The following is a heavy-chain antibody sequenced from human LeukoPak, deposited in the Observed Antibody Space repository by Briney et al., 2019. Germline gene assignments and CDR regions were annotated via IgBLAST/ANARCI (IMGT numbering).Heavy chain of an antibody. D-gene: IGHD3-22*01. V-gene: IGHV4-59*01. J-gene: IGHJ4*02. Sequence: SETLSLTCSVSGGSISSYYWSWIRQPPGKRLEWIGYIYYNGITYHNPALKSRVSISVETSKNQFSLKLGSVTAADTAVYYCARGGGYGSSAYHDYWGQGTLVTVSS. CDR3: ARGGGYGSSAYHDY. CDR1: GGSISSYY. CDR2: IYYNGIT.